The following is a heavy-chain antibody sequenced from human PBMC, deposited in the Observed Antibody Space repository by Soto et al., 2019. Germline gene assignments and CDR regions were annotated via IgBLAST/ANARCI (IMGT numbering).Heavy chain of an antibody. J-gene: IGHJ6*02. Sequence: PSETLSLTCAVSGYSISGGYYWGWIRQPPGKGLEWIGSIYHSGSTYYNPSLKSRVTISVDTSKNQFSLKLSSVTAADTAVYYCARGSGYSSSWYGGPDYYYYGMDVWGQGTTVTVSS. D-gene: IGHD6-13*01. CDR2: IYHSGST. V-gene: IGHV4-38-2*01. CDR1: GYSISGGYY. CDR3: ARGSGYSSSWYGGPDYYYYGMDV.